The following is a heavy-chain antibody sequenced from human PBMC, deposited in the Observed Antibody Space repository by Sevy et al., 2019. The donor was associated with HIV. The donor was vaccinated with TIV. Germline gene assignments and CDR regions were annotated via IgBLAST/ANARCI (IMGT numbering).Heavy chain of an antibody. CDR2: IIPISGTA. Sequence: ASVKVSCKASGGTFISYPISWVRQAPGQGLEWMGGIIPISGTAIYAQKFQGRVTFTADESTSTAYMELSSLRSEDTAVYYCARMVGYYYDSSGYQREYYFDYWGQGTLVTVSS. CDR1: GGTFISYP. CDR3: ARMVGYYYDSSGYQREYYFDY. V-gene: IGHV1-69*13. J-gene: IGHJ4*02. D-gene: IGHD3-22*01.